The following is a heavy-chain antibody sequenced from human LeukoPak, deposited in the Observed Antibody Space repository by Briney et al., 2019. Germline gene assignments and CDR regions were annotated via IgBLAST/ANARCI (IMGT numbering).Heavy chain of an antibody. V-gene: IGHV3-23*01. D-gene: IGHD1-14*01. CDR3: VNKPAGFDP. Sequence: PGGSLRLSCAASGLTFSSAAMSWVRQAPGKGLEWVSAISGSGDITYYADSVKGRFTISRDNSKNTLYLQMNSLRVDDTAVYYCVNKPAGFDPWGQGTLVTVSS. CDR2: ISGSGDIT. CDR1: GLTFSSAA. J-gene: IGHJ5*02.